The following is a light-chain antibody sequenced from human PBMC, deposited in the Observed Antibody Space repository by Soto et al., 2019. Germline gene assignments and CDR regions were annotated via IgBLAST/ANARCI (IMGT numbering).Light chain of an antibody. CDR3: QSYDSSLSGYV. CDR2: GNT. V-gene: IGLV1-40*01. CDR1: SSNIGAGYD. J-gene: IGLJ1*01. Sequence: QSVLTQPPPVSGAPGQRVTISCTGSSSNIGAGYDVHWYQQLPGTAPKLLIYGNTNRPSGVPDRFSGSKSGTSASLAITGLQAEDEADYYCQSYDSSLSGYVFGAGTEVTV.